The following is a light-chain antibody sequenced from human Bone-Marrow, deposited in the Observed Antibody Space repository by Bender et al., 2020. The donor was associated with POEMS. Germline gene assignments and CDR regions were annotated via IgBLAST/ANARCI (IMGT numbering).Light chain of an antibody. CDR3: QAWDRTTAV. Sequence: SSELTQPPSVSVSPGQTVTISCSGDDLGDKYVCWYQQKTGQSPVLVIYADDKRSSGIPDRFSGSNSGNTATLTISGAQAMDEADYYCQAWDRTTAVFGGGTKVTVL. J-gene: IGLJ2*01. V-gene: IGLV3-1*01. CDR2: ADD. CDR1: DLGDKY.